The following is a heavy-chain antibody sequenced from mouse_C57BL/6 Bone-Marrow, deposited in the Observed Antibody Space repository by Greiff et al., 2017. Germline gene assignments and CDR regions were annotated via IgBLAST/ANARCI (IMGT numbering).Heavy chain of an antibody. CDR3: SSAVGAYYLDY. V-gene: IGHV1-76*01. Sequence: VQLQQSGAELVRPGASVKLSCKASGYTFTDYYIHWVKQRPGQGLEWIARIYPGSGNTYYNEKFKGKATLTAEKSSSTAYMQLSSLTSEDSAVYFCSSAVGAYYLDYGGRGPSLTVSA. D-gene: IGHD1-1*02. J-gene: IGHJ2*03. CDR2: IYPGSGNT. CDR1: GYTFTDYY.